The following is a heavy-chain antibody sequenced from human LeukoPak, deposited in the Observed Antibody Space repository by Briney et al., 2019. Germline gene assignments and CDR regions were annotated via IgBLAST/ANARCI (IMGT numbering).Heavy chain of an antibody. CDR1: SDAITSY. CDR2: VFHTGII. J-gene: IGHJ3*02. Sequence: SETLSLTCIIPSDAITSYWSWIRQPPGKGLEFLGYVFHTGIIKYNPSLGSRLTISLDTSKRQLSLRLTSVTAADTANYFCARRPRAPDIWGQGTMVIVSS. CDR3: ARRPRAPDI. V-gene: IGHV4-59*01.